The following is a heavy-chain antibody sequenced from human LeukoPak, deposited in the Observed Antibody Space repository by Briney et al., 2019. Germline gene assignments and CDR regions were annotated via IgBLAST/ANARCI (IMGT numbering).Heavy chain of an antibody. CDR2: IYYSVTT. D-gene: IGHD2-15*01. CDR1: GGSIRSDSSYY. CDR3: VRGRGLYCSGGNCSPYYFDY. V-gene: IGHV4-39*01. J-gene: IGHJ4*02. Sequence: SETLSLXCTVSGGSIRSDSSYYWGWIRQPPGKGLDWIGSIYYSVTTYYKSSLKSRVTISVDTSKNQFSLNLSSVTAADTAVYYCVRGRGLYCSGGNCSPYYFDYWGQGTLVTVSS.